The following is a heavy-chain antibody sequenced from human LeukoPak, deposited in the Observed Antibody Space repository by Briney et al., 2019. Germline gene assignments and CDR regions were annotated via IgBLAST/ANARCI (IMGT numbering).Heavy chain of an antibody. CDR1: GFTFGSYS. CDR3: ARCYASGSYGIDY. J-gene: IGHJ4*02. CDR2: ISSTSRYI. Sequence: PGGSLRLSCAASGFTFGSYSMNWVRQVPGRGLQWVSSISSTSRYIYYADSVKGRFTVSRDNAKNSLSLQMNGLGAEDTAVYYCARCYASGSYGIDYWGQGTRVTVYS. D-gene: IGHD3-10*01. V-gene: IGHV3-21*01.